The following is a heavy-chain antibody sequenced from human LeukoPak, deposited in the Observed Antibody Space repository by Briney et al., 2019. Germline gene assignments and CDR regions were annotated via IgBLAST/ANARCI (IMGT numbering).Heavy chain of an antibody. CDR3: ARVHSRYSPTRHFDY. J-gene: IGHJ4*02. CDR1: GYTFTSYD. D-gene: IGHD1-1*01. V-gene: IGHV1-8*01. CDR2: MNPNSGNT. Sequence: GASVKVSCKASGYTFTSYDINWARQATGQGLEWMGWMNPNSGNTGYAQKLQGRVTMTTDTSTSTAYMELRSLRSDDTAVYYCARVHSRYSPTRHFDYWGQGTLVTVSS.